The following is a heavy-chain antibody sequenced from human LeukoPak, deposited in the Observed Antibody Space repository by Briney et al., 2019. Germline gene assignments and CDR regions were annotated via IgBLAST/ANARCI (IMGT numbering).Heavy chain of an antibody. Sequence: GVSLRLSCAASRFTDSNKHMSWVRQAPEKGLEGVSVIYSGGSTYYADSVKGRFTISRHNSKNTLYLQMNSLRAEDTAVYYCASDIPQSYYYGMDVWGQGTTVTVSS. CDR2: IYSGGST. CDR3: ASDIPQSYYYGMDV. CDR1: RFTDSNKH. V-gene: IGHV3-53*04. J-gene: IGHJ6*02. D-gene: IGHD2-21*01.